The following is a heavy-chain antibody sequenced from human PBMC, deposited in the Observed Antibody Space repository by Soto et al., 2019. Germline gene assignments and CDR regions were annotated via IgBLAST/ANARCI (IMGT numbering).Heavy chain of an antibody. V-gene: IGHV1-18*01. J-gene: IGHJ5*02. CDR2: ISAYNGNT. Sequence: ASVKVSCKASGYTFTSYGISWVRQAPGQGLEWMGWISAYNGNTNYAQKLQGRVTMTTDTSTSTAYMELRSLRSDDTAVYYCARMGAFWSGYYTGDLTFGWFDPWGQGTLVTVSS. D-gene: IGHD3-3*01. CDR3: ARMGAFWSGYYTGDLTFGWFDP. CDR1: GYTFTSYG.